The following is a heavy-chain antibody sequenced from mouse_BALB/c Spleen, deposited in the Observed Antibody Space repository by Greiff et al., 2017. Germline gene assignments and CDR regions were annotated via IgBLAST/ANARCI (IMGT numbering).Heavy chain of an antibody. CDR3: AREGAYYMYEKGLFDC. V-gene: IGHV5-6-4*01. J-gene: IGHJ2*01. CDR1: GFTFSSYT. D-gene: IGHD2-14*01. Sequence: EVKLMESGGGLVKPGGSLKLSCAASGFTFSSYTMSWVRQTPEKRLEWVATISSGGSYTYYPDSVKGRFTISRDNAKNTLYLQMSSLKSEDTAMYYCAREGAYYMYEKGLFDCWGQGTTLTVSS. CDR2: ISSGGSYT.